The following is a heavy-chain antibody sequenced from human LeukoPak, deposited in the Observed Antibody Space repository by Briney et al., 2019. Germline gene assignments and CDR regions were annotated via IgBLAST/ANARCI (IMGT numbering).Heavy chain of an antibody. D-gene: IGHD4-11*01. Sequence: GGSLRLSCAASGFTFSSYAMSWVRQAPGKGLEWVSAISGSGGSTYYADSVKGRFTISGDNSKNTLYLQMNSLRAEDTAVYYCAKVISPADYSPNTWDFDYWGQGTLVTVSS. CDR1: GFTFSSYA. CDR3: AKVISPADYSPNTWDFDY. CDR2: ISGSGGST. V-gene: IGHV3-23*01. J-gene: IGHJ4*02.